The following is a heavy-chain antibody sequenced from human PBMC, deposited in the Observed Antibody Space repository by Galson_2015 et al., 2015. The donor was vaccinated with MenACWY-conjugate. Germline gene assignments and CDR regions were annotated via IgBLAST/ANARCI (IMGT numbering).Heavy chain of an antibody. J-gene: IGHJ6*02. CDR2: INPNSGGT. Sequence: SVKVSCKASGYTFTGYYMHWVRQAPGQGLEWMGWINPNSGGTNYAQKFQGWVTMTRDTCISTAYMELSRLRSDDTAVYYCVQGAMVRGVNIYYYYGMDVWGQGTTVTVSS. CDR1: GYTFTGYY. V-gene: IGHV1-2*04. D-gene: IGHD3-10*01. CDR3: VQGAMVRGVNIYYYYGMDV.